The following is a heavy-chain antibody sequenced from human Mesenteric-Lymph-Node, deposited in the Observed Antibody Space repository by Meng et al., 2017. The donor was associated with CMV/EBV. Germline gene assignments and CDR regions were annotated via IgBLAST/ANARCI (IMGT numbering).Heavy chain of an antibody. V-gene: IGHV1-46*01. CDR2: LKPSDGTT. CDR3: ARFANSITMSRGVYNWFDP. D-gene: IGHD3-10*01. CDR1: FTSYY. J-gene: IGHJ5*02. Sequence: FTSYYMHWVRQAPGQGLEWMGMLKPSDGTTTYAQKFQGKATMTRDMSTSTVYMELSSLRSDDTAVYYCARFANSITMSRGVYNWFDPWGQGTLVTVSS.